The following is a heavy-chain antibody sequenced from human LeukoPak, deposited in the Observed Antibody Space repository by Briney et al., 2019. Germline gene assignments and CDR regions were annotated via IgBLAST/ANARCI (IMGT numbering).Heavy chain of an antibody. Sequence: ASVKVSCKASGYTFTGYYMHWVRQAPGQGLEWMGPINPNSGGTNYAQKFQGRVTMTRDTPISTAYMELSRLRSDDTAVYYCATGAYASGSYYSNWFDPWGQGPLVTVSS. CDR2: INPNSGGT. J-gene: IGHJ5*02. D-gene: IGHD3-10*01. CDR3: ATGAYASGSYYSNWFDP. CDR1: GYTFTGYY. V-gene: IGHV1-2*06.